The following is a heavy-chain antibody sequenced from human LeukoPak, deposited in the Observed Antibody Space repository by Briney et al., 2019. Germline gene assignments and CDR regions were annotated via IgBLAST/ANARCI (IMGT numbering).Heavy chain of an antibody. CDR3: AKYSSSRNYYGMDV. D-gene: IGHD6-13*01. CDR1: GYTFTSYA. V-gene: IGHV1-69*04. J-gene: IGHJ6*02. Sequence: SVKVSCKASGYTFTSYAISWVRQAPGQGLEWMGRIIPIFGIANYAQKFQGRVTITADKSTSTAYMELSSLRSEDTAVYYCAKYSSSRNYYGMDVWGQGTTVTVSS. CDR2: IIPIFGIA.